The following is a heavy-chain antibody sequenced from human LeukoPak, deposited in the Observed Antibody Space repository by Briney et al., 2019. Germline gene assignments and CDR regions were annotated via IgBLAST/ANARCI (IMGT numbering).Heavy chain of an antibody. J-gene: IGHJ4*02. CDR3: ARVPYSYGPFDY. CDR1: GGTFSSYA. D-gene: IGHD5-18*01. CDR2: IIPIFGTA. V-gene: IGHV1-69*13. Sequence: SVKVSCKASGGTFSSYAISWARQAPGQGLEWMGGIIPIFGTANYAQKSQGRVTITADESTSTAYMELSSLRSEDTAVYYCARVPYSYGPFDYWGQGTLVTVSS.